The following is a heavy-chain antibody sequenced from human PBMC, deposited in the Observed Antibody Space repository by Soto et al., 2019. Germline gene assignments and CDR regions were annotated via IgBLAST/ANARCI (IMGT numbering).Heavy chain of an antibody. V-gene: IGHV1-69*18. Sequence: QVQLVQSGAELKKPGSSVKVSCSASGVTFSSYAFTWVRQAPGQGLEWMGNIIPVFRTSNYAQGFKGRLTISADESTNKIYMEMRSLRSEDTAVYFCAKDGSWDGGGGESWGQGTLVIVSS. CDR1: GVTFSSYA. J-gene: IGHJ4*02. D-gene: IGHD3-16*01. CDR3: AKDGSWDGGGGES. CDR2: IIPVFRTS.